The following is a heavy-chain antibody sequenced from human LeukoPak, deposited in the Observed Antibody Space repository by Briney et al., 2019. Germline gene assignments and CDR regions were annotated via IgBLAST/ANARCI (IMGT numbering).Heavy chain of an antibody. CDR2: IFASGST. CDR1: GASINSDY. D-gene: IGHD3-10*01. CDR3: VRGWAPRGEKSSFAS. Sequence: SETLSLTCTVSGASINSDYWTWVRQVAGKGLEWIGRIFASGSTNYNPYLRSRITMSVDASKNQFSLDLSSVTAADTGVYYCVRGWAPRGEKSSFASWGQGTLVTVSS. J-gene: IGHJ4*02. V-gene: IGHV4-4*07.